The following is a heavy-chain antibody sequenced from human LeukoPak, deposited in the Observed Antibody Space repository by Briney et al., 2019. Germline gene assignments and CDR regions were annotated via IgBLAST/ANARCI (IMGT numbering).Heavy chain of an antibody. CDR2: IYHSGST. Sequence: SETLSLTCAVSGYSISSGYYWGWIRQPPGKGLEWIGSIYHSGSTYYNPSLKSRVTISVDTSKNQFSLKLSSLTAADTAVYYCARHPYSNYWFDPWGQRTLVTVSS. J-gene: IGHJ5*02. CDR1: GYSISSGYY. D-gene: IGHD4-11*01. V-gene: IGHV4-38-2*01. CDR3: ARHPYSNYWFDP.